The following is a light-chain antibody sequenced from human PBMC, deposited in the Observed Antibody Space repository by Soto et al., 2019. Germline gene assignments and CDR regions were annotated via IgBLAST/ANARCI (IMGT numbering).Light chain of an antibody. Sequence: QSALTQPASVSGSPGQSITISCTGSSVDVGDYNSVSWYQQHPGKAPKVMIYHVTIRASGVSNRFSGSKSGNTASLTISGLQAEDEVDYYCSSYSHSPPSYVFGPGTEVTVL. CDR3: SSYSHSPPSYV. V-gene: IGLV2-14*03. CDR1: SVDVGDYNS. J-gene: IGLJ1*01. CDR2: HVT.